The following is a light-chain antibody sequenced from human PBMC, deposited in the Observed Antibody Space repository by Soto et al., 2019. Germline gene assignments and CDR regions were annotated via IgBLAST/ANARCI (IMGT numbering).Light chain of an antibody. CDR2: AAS. J-gene: IGKJ1*01. CDR1: LGISND. Sequence: DIQITQSPSSLSASVGHRVTITCRASLGISNDLGGYQQKPGKPPKRLIYAASSLQSGITPRFSGRRSGTECTLDSSSLQPEDFAADYCLQHNSYQWTFGQGTNVEIQ. CDR3: LQHNSYQWT. V-gene: IGKV1-17*01.